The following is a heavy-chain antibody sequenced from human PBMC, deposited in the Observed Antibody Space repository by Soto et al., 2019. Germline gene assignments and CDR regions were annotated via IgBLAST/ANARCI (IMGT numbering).Heavy chain of an antibody. CDR2: IWYDGSNK. CDR3: ARGKMATIIDY. D-gene: IGHD5-12*01. V-gene: IGHV3-33*01. Sequence: PGGSLRLSCAASGFTFSSYGMHWVRQAPGKGLEWVAVIWYDGSNKYYADSVKGRFTISRDNSKNTLYLQMNSLRAEDTAVYYCARGKMATIIDYWGQGTLVTVSS. CDR1: GFTFSSYG. J-gene: IGHJ4*02.